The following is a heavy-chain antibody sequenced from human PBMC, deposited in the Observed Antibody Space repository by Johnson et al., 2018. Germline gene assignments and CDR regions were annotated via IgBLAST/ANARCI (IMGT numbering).Heavy chain of an antibody. J-gene: IGHJ3*02. CDR2: ISSDGINK. D-gene: IGHD2-21*02. CDR1: GFTFTTYS. V-gene: IGHV3-30-3*01. CDR3: ARLAYCGGGCYSFAFDI. Sequence: QVQLVQSGGGVVQAGRSLRLSCAASGFTFTTYSMHWVRQAPGKGLEWVAAISSDGINKYYEDSVKGRFTIPRDNSKNTRFLQMNSLRAEDTAVYYCARLAYCGGGCYSFAFDIGGQGTMVTVSS.